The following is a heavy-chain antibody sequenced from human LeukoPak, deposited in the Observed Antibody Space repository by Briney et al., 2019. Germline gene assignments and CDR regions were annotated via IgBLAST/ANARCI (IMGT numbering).Heavy chain of an antibody. J-gene: IGHJ4*02. CDR3: ARVMVSLVRGDYFYFDY. V-gene: IGHV1-2*06. CDR1: GYTFTDHY. CDR2: INPNSGGT. D-gene: IGHD3-10*01. Sequence: GASVKVSCKASGYTFTDHYIHWVRQAPGQGLEWMGRINPNSGGTNFEQKFQGRVTMTRDTSISTAYMELSGLRSDDTAMYYCARVMVSLVRGDYFYFDYWARGTLVTVSS.